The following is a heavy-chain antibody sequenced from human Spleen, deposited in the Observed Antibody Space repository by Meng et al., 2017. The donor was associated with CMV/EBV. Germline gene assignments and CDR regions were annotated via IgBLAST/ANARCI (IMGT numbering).Heavy chain of an antibody. D-gene: IGHD3-3*01. CDR2: INPSGGST. V-gene: IGHV1-46*01. J-gene: IGHJ5*02. CDR1: GYTFTGYY. CDR3: ARVSYYDFSPNWFDP. Sequence: ASVKVSCKASGYTFTGYYIHWVRQAPGQGLEWMGIINPSGGSTSYAQKFQRRVTMTRDTSTSTVYMELSSLRSEDTAVYYCARVSYYDFSPNWFDPWGQGTLVTVSS.